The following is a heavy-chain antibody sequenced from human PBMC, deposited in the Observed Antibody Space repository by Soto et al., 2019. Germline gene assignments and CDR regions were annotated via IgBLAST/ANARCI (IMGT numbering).Heavy chain of an antibody. J-gene: IGHJ4*02. V-gene: IGHV3-7*01. CDR3: ARDSLRFLEWLLPRSNYFDY. CDR1: GFTFSSYW. CDR2: IKQDGSEK. D-gene: IGHD3-3*01. Sequence: LRLSCAASGFTFSSYWMSWVRQAPGKGLEWVANIKQDGSEKYYVDSVKGRITISRDNAKNSLYLQMNSLRAEDTAVYYCARDSLRFLEWLLPRSNYFDYWGQGTLVTVSS.